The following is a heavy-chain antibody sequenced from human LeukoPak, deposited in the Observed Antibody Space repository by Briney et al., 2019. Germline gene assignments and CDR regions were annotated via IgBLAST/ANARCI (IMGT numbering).Heavy chain of an antibody. V-gene: IGHV4-59*11. CDR1: GGSISSHY. J-gene: IGHJ4*02. CDR2: IYYSGST. D-gene: IGHD3-22*01. Sequence: SETLSLTCTVSGGSISSHYWTWIRQPPGKGLEWIGYIYYSGSTNYNPSLKSRVTISVDTSKNQFSLKLSSVTAADTAVYYCARDGDSSGYYSGFDYWGQGTLVTVSS. CDR3: ARDGDSSGYYSGFDY.